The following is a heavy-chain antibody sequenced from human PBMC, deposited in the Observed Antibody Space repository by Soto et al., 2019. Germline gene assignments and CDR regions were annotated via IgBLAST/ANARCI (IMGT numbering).Heavy chain of an antibody. D-gene: IGHD6-13*01. Sequence: PGGSLRLSCTASGFAFMTYGMNWVRQAPGKGLEWVANINDRGSNAVYADSAKGRFTISRDNSRNTLTLQMNTLRADDTAVYYCAKTAASDGTTGYYAMDVWGQGTKVTVSS. V-gene: IGHV3-23*01. CDR1: GFAFMTYG. CDR2: INDRGSNA. J-gene: IGHJ6*02. CDR3: AKTAASDGTTGYYAMDV.